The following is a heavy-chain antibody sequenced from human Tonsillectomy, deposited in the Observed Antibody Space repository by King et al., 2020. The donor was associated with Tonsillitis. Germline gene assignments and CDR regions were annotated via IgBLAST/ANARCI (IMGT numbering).Heavy chain of an antibody. CDR2: ISYDGSNK. J-gene: IGHJ6*02. Sequence: QLVQSGGGVVQPGRSLRLSCAASGFTFSTYGMHWVRQAPGKGLEWVAVISYDGSNKYYVHSVQGRFTISRDNSKNTLYLQMNSLRAEDTAVYYCARDDTMGYYYYYGMDVWGQGTTVTVSS. CDR3: ARDDTMGYYYYYGMDV. V-gene: IGHV3-33*05. CDR1: GFTFSTYG. D-gene: IGHD3-3*01.